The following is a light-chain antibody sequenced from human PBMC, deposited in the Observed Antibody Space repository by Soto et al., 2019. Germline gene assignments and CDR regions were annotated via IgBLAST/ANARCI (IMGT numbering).Light chain of an antibody. CDR3: QHRSN. V-gene: IGKV3-11*01. CDR2: DAS. J-gene: IGKJ3*01. Sequence: EIVLTQSPATLSLSPGERATLSCRASQSVSRYLAWYQQKPGQAPRLLIYDASNRATGIPARFSGSGSGTDFTLTVNSLEPEDFAVYYCQHRSNFGPGTKVDIK. CDR1: QSVSRY.